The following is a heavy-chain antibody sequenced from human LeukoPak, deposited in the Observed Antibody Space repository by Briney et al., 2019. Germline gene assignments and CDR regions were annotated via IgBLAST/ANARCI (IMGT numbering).Heavy chain of an antibody. D-gene: IGHD3-16*02. J-gene: IGHJ4*02. CDR1: GGSFSGYY. Sequence: SETLSLTCAVYGGSFSGYYWSWIRQPPGKGLEWIGEINHSGSTNSNPSLKSRVTISVDTSKNQFSLKLSSVTAADTAVYYCARGRAFYVWGSYRPYYFDYWGQGTLVTVSS. CDR3: ARGRAFYVWGSYRPYYFDY. V-gene: IGHV4-34*01. CDR2: INHSGST.